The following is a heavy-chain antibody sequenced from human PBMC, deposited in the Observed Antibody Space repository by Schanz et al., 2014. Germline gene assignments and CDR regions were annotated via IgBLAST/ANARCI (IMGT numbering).Heavy chain of an antibody. CDR3: ARDYYDSSGYYYCDY. V-gene: IGHV1-69*08. D-gene: IGHD3-22*01. CDR1: GGTFNSYT. CDR2: IIPILGIA. Sequence: QVQLVQSGAEVKKPGSSMKVSCKASGGTFNSYTINWVRQAPGQGLEWMGRIIPILGIANYAQKFQGRVTITADKSTSTAYMELSSLRSEDTAMYYCARDYYDSSGYYYCDYCGQGTLVTVSS. J-gene: IGHJ4*02.